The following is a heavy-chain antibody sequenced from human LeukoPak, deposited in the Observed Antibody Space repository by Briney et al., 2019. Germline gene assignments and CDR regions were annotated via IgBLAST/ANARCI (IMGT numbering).Heavy chain of an antibody. Sequence: PGGTLRLSCAASGFTFSSYGMSWVRQAPGKGLEWVSAISGSGGSTYYADSVKGRFTISRDNSKNTLYLQMNSLRAEDTAVYYCVRYFDWLFFGFDYWGQGTLVTVSS. CDR2: ISGSGGST. J-gene: IGHJ4*02. V-gene: IGHV3-23*01. CDR1: GFTFSSYG. D-gene: IGHD3-9*01. CDR3: VRYFDWLFFGFDY.